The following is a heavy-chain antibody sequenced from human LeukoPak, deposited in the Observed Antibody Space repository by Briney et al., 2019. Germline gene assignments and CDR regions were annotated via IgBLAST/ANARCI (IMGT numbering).Heavy chain of an antibody. CDR1: GGSISSYY. CDR2: IYYSGST. Sequence: PSETLSLTCTVSGGSISSYYWSWIRQPPGKGLEWIGYIYYSGSTNYNPSLKSRVTISVDTSKNQFSLKLSSVTAADTAVYYCARVRWELLPMIDYWGQGTLVTVSS. V-gene: IGHV4-59*01. J-gene: IGHJ4*02. D-gene: IGHD1-26*01. CDR3: ARVRWELLPMIDY.